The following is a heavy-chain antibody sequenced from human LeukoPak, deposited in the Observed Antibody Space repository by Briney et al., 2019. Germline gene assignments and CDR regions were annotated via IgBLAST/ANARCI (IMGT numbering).Heavy chain of an antibody. J-gene: IGHJ6*02. V-gene: IGHV3-23*01. D-gene: IGHD1-14*01. CDR1: GFTFGNYA. CDR3: ARDNQEYYYYYGMDV. Sequence: PGGSLRLSCATSGFTFGNYAMSWVRQAPGKGLEWVSALSDSGITTYYADSVKGRFTISRDNSKNTLFLQMNSLRAEDTAVYYCARDNQEYYYYYGMDVWGQGTTVTVSS. CDR2: LSDSGITT.